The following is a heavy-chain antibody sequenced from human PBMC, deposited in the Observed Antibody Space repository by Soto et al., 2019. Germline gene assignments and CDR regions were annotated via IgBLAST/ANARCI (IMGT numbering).Heavy chain of an antibody. J-gene: IGHJ4*02. CDR1: GYTFTSYA. CDR3: ARGRGWYWRFHAY. D-gene: IGHD6-19*01. V-gene: IGHV1-3*01. Sequence: ASVKVSCKASGYTFTSYAMHWVRQAPGQRLEWMGWINAGNGNTKYSQKFQGRVTITRDTSASTAYMELSSLRSEDTAVYYCARGRGWYWRFHAYWGQGTLVTVSS. CDR2: INAGNGNT.